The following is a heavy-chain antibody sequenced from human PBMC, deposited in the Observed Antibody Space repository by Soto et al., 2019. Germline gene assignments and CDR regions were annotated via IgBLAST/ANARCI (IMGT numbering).Heavy chain of an antibody. Sequence: HRVSKKQGKGLEWVAVIWYDGSNKYYADSVKGRFTISRDNSKNTLYLQMNSLRAEDTAVYYCARDPQDYGVYIAAPRGHGTPVTVSS. V-gene: IGHV3-33*01. CDR3: ARDPQDYGVYIAAP. D-gene: IGHD4-17*01. J-gene: IGHJ5*02. CDR2: IWYDGSNK.